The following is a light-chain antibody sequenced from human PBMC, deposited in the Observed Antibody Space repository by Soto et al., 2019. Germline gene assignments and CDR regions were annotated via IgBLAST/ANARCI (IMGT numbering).Light chain of an antibody. CDR3: QSYDSRPYVV. CDR2: GNS. J-gene: IGLJ2*01. CDR1: SSNIGAGYD. Sequence: QLVLTQPPSVSGAPGQRVTISCTGSSSNIGAGYDVHWYQQLPGTAPKLLIYGNSNRPSGVPDRFSGSKSGTSASLAITGLQAEDEADYYCQSYDSRPYVVFGGGTKLTVL. V-gene: IGLV1-40*01.